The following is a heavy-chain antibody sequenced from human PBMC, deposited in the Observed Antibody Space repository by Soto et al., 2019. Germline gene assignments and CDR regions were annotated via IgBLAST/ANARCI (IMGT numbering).Heavy chain of an antibody. CDR1: GFSLTTDGVG. CDR2: IYWDDDE. D-gene: IGHD3-10*01. Sequence: QITLKESGPPLVTPTQTLTLTCSFSGFSLTTDGVGVGWVRQPPGEALEGLALIYWDDDERYSPSLKTKHTITKDPSKNQVVLIMTNMDPVDTATYYCAHSRNLITEDAQVGDFDYWGQGTLVTVSS. V-gene: IGHV2-5*02. CDR3: AHSRNLITEDAQVGDFDY. J-gene: IGHJ4*02.